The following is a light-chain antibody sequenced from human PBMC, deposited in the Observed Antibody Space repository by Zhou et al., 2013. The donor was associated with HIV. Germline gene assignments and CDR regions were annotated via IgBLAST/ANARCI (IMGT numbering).Light chain of an antibody. CDR1: QSLVHRDGSTY. CDR3: MQATHFPRT. J-gene: IGKJ1*01. CDR2: TVW. V-gene: IGKV2-24*01. Sequence: VLTQTPLIIPVTLGQPASISCTSSQSLVHRDGSTYLSWYHLRPGQPPRPLIYTVWRVFSGAPDRISGGGRGTNFTLTIDAVETEDVGIYICMQATHFPRTFGQGTKVEIE.